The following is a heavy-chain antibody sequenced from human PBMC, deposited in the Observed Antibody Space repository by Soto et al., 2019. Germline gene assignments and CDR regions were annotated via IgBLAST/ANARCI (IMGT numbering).Heavy chain of an antibody. CDR1: GFTFSTYP. D-gene: IGHD4-4*01. V-gene: IGHV3-23*01. J-gene: IGHJ6*02. Sequence: PGGSLRLSCAASGFTFSTYPMNWVRQAPGKGLEWDSGISGSGISTYYADSVKGRFTISRDNSKNTVSLQMDSLRAEDTAVYYCAKHPVMTASYYYYDMDVWGRGTTVTV. CDR3: AKHPVMTASYYYYDMDV. CDR2: ISGSGIST.